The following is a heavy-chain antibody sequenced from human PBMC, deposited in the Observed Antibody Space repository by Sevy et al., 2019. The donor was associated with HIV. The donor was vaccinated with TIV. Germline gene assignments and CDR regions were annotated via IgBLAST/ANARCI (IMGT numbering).Heavy chain of an antibody. D-gene: IGHD6-13*01. V-gene: IGHV3-23*01. CDR2: ISGSGGST. CDR3: AKGGLAAVGKSSYGMDV. Sequence: GGSLRLSCAASGFTFSSYAMNWVRQAPGKGLEWVSGISGSGGSTYYADSVKGRFTISGDNSKNTLYLQMNSLKAEDTAVYYWAKGGLAAVGKSSYGMDVWGQGTTVTVSS. CDR1: GFTFSSYA. J-gene: IGHJ6*02.